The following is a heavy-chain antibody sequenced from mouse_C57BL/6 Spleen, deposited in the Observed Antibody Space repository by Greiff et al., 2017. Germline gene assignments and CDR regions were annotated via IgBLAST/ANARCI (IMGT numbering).Heavy chain of an antibody. V-gene: IGHV2-5*01. CDR1: GFSLTSYG. Sequence: QVQLKESGPGLVQPSQSLSITCTVSGFSLTSYGVHWVRQSPGKGLEWLGVIWRGGSTDYNAAFMSRLSITKDNSKSQVFFKMNSLQADDTAIYYGAKRNYGSSYYAMDYWGQGTSVTVSS. CDR2: IWRGGST. J-gene: IGHJ4*01. CDR3: AKRNYGSSYYAMDY. D-gene: IGHD1-1*01.